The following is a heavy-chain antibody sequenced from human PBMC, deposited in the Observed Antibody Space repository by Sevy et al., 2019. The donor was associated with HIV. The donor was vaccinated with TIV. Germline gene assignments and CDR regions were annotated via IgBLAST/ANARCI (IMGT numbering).Heavy chain of an antibody. CDR2: IYYSGST. CDR3: ARGRTTRSELWFGPTFDY. D-gene: IGHD3-10*01. V-gene: IGHV4-31*03. J-gene: IGHJ4*02. CDR1: GGSISSGGYY. Sequence: KQSQTLSLTCTVSGGSISSGGYYWSWIRQHPGKGLEWIGYIYYSGSTYYNPSLKSRVIISVDTSKNQFSLKLSSVTAADTAVYYCARGRTTRSELWFGPTFDYWGQGTLVTVSS.